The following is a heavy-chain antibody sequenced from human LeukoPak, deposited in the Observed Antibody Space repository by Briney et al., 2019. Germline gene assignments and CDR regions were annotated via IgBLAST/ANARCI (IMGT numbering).Heavy chain of an antibody. CDR3: ARDDYDILTGYRKFDY. J-gene: IGHJ4*02. CDR1: GGSISSGGYY. V-gene: IGHV4-30-2*01. D-gene: IGHD3-9*01. Sequence: PSQTLSLTCTVSGGSISSGGYYWSWIRQPPGKGLEWIGYIYHSGSTNYNLSLKSRVTISVDKSKNQFSLKLSSVTAADTAIYYCARDDYDILTGYRKFDYWGQGTLVTVSS. CDR2: IYHSGST.